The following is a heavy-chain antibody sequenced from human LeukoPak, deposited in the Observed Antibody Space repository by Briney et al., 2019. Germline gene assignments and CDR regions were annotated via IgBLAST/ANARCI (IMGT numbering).Heavy chain of an antibody. CDR2: IDTDGSTT. V-gene: IGHV3-74*01. CDR1: GFTFSRFW. D-gene: IGHD2-2*01. Sequence: GGSLRLSCAASGFTFSRFWMHWVRQPPGKGLVWVSRIDTDGSTTTYADSVKGRFTISRDNSRNTLYLQMNSLRAEDTAVYYCATRSLISPYWGQGTLVTVSS. CDR3: ATRSLISPY. J-gene: IGHJ4*02.